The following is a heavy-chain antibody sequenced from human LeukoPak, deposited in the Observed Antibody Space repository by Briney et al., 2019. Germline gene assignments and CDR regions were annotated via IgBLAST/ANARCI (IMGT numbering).Heavy chain of an antibody. J-gene: IGHJ4*02. D-gene: IGHD1-26*01. Sequence: SVKVSCKASGGTFSSYAISWVRQAPGQGLEWMGGIIPIFGTANYAQKFQGRVTITADESTSTAYMELSSLRAEDTAVYYCARDRGIVGAHFDYWGQGTLVTVSS. V-gene: IGHV1-69*13. CDR3: ARDRGIVGAHFDY. CDR2: IIPIFGTA. CDR1: GGTFSSYA.